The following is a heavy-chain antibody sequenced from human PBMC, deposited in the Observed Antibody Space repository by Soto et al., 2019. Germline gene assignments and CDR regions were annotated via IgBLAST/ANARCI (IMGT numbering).Heavy chain of an antibody. CDR2: IWYDGSNK. CDR3: ATCIAGGDYYYGMDV. D-gene: IGHD6-13*01. Sequence: QVQLVESGGGVVQPGRSLRLSCAASGFTFSSYGMHWVRQAPGKGLEWVAVIWYDGSNKYYADSVKGRFTISRDNSKNTLYLQMNSLRAEDTAVYYCATCIAGGDYYYGMDVWGQGTTVTVSS. J-gene: IGHJ6*02. V-gene: IGHV3-33*01. CDR1: GFTFSSYG.